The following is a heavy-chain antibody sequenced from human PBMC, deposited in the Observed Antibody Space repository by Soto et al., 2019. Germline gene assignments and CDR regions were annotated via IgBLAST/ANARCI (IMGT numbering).Heavy chain of an antibody. CDR1: GFTFSDYY. Sequence: GGSLRLSCAASGFTFSDYYMSWIRQAPGKGLEWVSYISSSGSTIYYADSVKGRFTISRDNAKNSLYLQMNSLRAEGTAVYYCARVVRAYYYYGMDVWGQGTTVTVSS. D-gene: IGHD2-21*01. V-gene: IGHV3-11*01. CDR3: ARVVRAYYYYGMDV. J-gene: IGHJ6*02. CDR2: ISSSGSTI.